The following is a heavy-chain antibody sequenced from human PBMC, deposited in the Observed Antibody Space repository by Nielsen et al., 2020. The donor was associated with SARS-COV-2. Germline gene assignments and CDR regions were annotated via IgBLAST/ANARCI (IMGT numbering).Heavy chain of an antibody. Sequence: ASVKVSCKASGYPFTSYDINWVRQAPGQGLEWMGRISANNGNTNYAQKFQGRVTMTIDTSTSTAYMELRSLRSDDTAVYYCARPITNNYYYYYMDVWGKGTTVTVS. J-gene: IGHJ6*03. V-gene: IGHV1-18*04. CDR1: GYPFTSYD. CDR3: ARPITNNYYYYYMDV. CDR2: ISANNGNT.